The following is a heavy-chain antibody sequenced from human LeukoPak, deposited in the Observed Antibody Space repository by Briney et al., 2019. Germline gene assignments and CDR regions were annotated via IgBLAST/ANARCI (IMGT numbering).Heavy chain of an antibody. V-gene: IGHV3-30*03. CDR2: ISYDGSNK. CDR1: GFTFSSYG. J-gene: IGHJ4*02. CDR3: ARPYYYDSSGYYDY. Sequence: GGSLRLSCAASGFTFSSYGMHWVRQAPGKGLEWVAVISYDGSNKYYADSVKGRSTISRDNSKNTLYLQMNSLRAEDTAVYYCARPYYYDSSGYYDYWGQGTLVTVSS. D-gene: IGHD3-22*01.